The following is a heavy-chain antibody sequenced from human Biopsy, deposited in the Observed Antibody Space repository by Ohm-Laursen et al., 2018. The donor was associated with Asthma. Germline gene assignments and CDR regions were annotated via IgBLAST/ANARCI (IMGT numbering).Heavy chain of an antibody. CDR3: ARGYSGSDRIVYYYSGLEV. V-gene: IGHV1-69*13. CDR2: IIPIFGTA. J-gene: IGHJ6*02. D-gene: IGHD5-12*01. CDR1: GGTFSSYA. Sequence: SVKVSCKASGGTFSSYAISWVRQAPGQGLEWMGGIIPIFGTANYAQKFQGRVTITADESTSSAYMELSSLRSEDSAVYYCARGYSGSDRIVYYYSGLEVWGQGTRSPSL.